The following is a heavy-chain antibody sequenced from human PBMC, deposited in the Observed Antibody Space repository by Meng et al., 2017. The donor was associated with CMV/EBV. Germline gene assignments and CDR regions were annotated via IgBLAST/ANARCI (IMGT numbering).Heavy chain of an antibody. J-gene: IGHJ4*02. CDR1: GYTFTGYY. V-gene: IGHV1-2*02. CDR2: INPNSGGT. Sequence: ASVKVSCKASGYTFTGYYMHWVRQAPGQGLEWMGWINPNSGGTNCAQKFQGRVTMTRDTSISTAYMELSRLRSDDTAVYYCARDRRTENYMAYYYDSSGGIDYWGQGTLVTVSS. D-gene: IGHD3-22*01. CDR3: ARDRRTENYMAYYYDSSGGIDY.